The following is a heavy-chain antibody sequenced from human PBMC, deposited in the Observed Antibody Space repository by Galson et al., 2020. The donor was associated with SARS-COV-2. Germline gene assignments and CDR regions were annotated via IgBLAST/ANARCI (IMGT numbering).Heavy chain of an antibody. CDR3: AREGYSYGYYFDF. D-gene: IGHD5-18*01. V-gene: IGHV3-21*01. Sequence: ASISYNSDYIYYADSVKGRFTISRDNAKDSLYLQMNSLRAEDTAVYFCAREGYSYGYYFDFWGQGTLVTVSS. CDR2: ISYNSDYI. J-gene: IGHJ4*02.